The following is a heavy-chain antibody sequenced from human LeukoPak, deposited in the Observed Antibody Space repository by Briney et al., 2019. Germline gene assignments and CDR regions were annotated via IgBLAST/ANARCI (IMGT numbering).Heavy chain of an antibody. CDR2: IYYSGST. J-gene: IGHJ6*02. V-gene: IGHV4-59*08. CDR1: GGSISSYY. CDR3: ARSCSSTHYYYYGMDV. Sequence: SETLSLTCTVSGGSISSYYWSWIRQPPGKGLEWIGYIYYSGSTNYNPSLKSRVTISVDTSKNQFSLKLSSVTAADTAVYYCARSCSSTHYYYYGMDVWGQGTTVTVSS. D-gene: IGHD2-2*01.